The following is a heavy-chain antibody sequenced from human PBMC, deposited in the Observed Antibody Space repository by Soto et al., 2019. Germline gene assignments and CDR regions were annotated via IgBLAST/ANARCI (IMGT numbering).Heavy chain of an antibody. CDR2: ISSSSSTI. V-gene: IGHV3-48*02. CDR3: ARPEYSISSYGMDV. D-gene: IGHD6-6*01. Sequence: EVQLVESGGGLVQPGGSLRLSCAASGFTFSSYSMNWVRQAPGKGLEWVSYISSSSSTIYYADSVKGRFTISRDNTKNSLYLQMNILIDEDTAVYDCARPEYSISSYGMDVWGQGATVTVSS. J-gene: IGHJ6*02. CDR1: GFTFSSYS.